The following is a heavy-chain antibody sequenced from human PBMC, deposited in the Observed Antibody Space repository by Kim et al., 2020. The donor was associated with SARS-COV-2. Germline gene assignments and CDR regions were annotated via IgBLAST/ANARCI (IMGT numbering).Heavy chain of an antibody. V-gene: IGHV3-23*01. J-gene: IGHJ4*02. CDR2: ISGSGDDT. CDR3: DTESLDD. Sequence: GGSLRLSCAASGFTFSSYAMNWVRQAPGKGLEWGSSISGSGDDTYYADSVKGRFTISRDNSKNTLYLQMNSLRADDKAVYYCDTESLDDWGQGTLVTVSS. D-gene: IGHD3-10*01. CDR1: GFTFSSYA.